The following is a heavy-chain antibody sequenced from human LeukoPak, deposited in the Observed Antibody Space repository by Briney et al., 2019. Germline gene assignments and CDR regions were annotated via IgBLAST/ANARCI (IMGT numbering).Heavy chain of an antibody. J-gene: IGHJ4*02. CDR1: GFTFSSYS. D-gene: IGHD1-26*01. Sequence: GGSLRLSCAASGFTFSSYSMNWVRQAPGKGLELGSYISRSSSPIYYADSVKGRFTTSRDNAKDSLYLQMNSLRDEDTAVYYCARVNWYSGTYYPDFWGQGTLVTVSS. V-gene: IGHV3-48*02. CDR3: ARVNWYSGTYYPDF. CDR2: ISRSSSPI.